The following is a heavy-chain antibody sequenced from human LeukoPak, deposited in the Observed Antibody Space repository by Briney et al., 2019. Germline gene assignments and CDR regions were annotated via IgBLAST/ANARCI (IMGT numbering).Heavy chain of an antibody. Sequence: GGSLRLSCAASGFTFSSYAMSWVRQAPGKGLEWASAISGSGGSTYYADSVKGRFTISRDNSKNTLYLQMNSLRAEDTAVYYCAKAPNGGYDLDAFDIWGQGTMVTVSS. CDR2: ISGSGGST. V-gene: IGHV3-23*01. D-gene: IGHD5-12*01. CDR1: GFTFSSYA. J-gene: IGHJ3*02. CDR3: AKAPNGGYDLDAFDI.